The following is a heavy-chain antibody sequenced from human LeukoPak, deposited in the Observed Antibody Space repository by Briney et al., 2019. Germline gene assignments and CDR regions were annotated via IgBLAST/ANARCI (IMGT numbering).Heavy chain of an antibody. V-gene: IGHV1-69*05. D-gene: IGHD6-13*01. CDR2: IIPIFGTA. J-gene: IGHJ5*02. CDR3: AREEPGIAAAGSKGGSWFDP. CDR1: GGIFSSYA. Sequence: SVMVSCKASGGIFSSYAISWVRQAPGQGLEWMGGIIPIFGTANYAQKFQGRVTITTDESTSTAYMELSSLRSEDTAVYYCAREEPGIAAAGSKGGSWFDPWGQGTLVTVSS.